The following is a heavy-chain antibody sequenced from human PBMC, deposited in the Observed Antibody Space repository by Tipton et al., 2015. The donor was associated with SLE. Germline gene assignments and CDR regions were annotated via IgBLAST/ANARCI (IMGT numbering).Heavy chain of an antibody. CDR2: MYGSGSP. CDR1: GGSISSHY. Sequence: TLSLTCSVSGGSISSHYWSWFRQPPGKGLEWIGRMYGSGSPTHYNPSLESRVTMSVDTSQKQFSLKLTSVTAADTAVYYCARIRPGHGDPFDFWGQGALVTVSS. CDR3: ARIRPGHGDPFDF. D-gene: IGHD3-3*01. J-gene: IGHJ4*02. V-gene: IGHV4-4*07.